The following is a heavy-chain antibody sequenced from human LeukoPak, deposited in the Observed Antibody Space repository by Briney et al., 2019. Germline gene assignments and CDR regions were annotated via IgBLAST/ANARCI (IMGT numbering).Heavy chain of an antibody. CDR1: GFTFDDYA. J-gene: IGHJ4*02. CDR2: ISWNSGSI. V-gene: IGHV3-9*01. CDR3: AKALLTYGDYNY. D-gene: IGHD4-17*01. Sequence: HPGGSLRLSCAASGFTFDDYAMRWVRQAPGKGLEWASGISWNSGSIGYADSVKGRFTISRDNAKNSLYLQMNSLRAEDTAVYYCAKALLTYGDYNYWGQGTLVTVSS.